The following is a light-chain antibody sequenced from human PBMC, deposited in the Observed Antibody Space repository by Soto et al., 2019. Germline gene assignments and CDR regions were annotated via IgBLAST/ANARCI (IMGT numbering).Light chain of an antibody. CDR2: LNSDVSH. Sequence: QPVLTQSPSASASLGASVKLTCTLSSGHSSYAIAWHQQQPEKGPRYLMKLNSDVSHSKGDGIPDRFSGSSSGAERYLTISSLQSEDEADYYGQTWGTGIHYVFGTGTKVTVL. CDR3: QTWGTGIHYV. J-gene: IGLJ1*01. CDR1: SGHSSYA. V-gene: IGLV4-69*01.